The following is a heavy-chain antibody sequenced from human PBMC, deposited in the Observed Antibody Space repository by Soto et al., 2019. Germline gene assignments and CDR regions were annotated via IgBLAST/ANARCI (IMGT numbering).Heavy chain of an antibody. CDR3: AKVAPSRADVGSYSYSGLDV. CDR2: ISASGINT. D-gene: IGHD6-13*01. Sequence: GGSLRLSCAGSGFIFNYYAMSWVRQAPGKGLEWVSTISASGINTYYTDSVKGRFTISRDNSKNTLFLQMSSLTAEDTAVFYCAKVAPSRADVGSYSYSGLDVWGQGTTVTVSS. V-gene: IGHV3-23*01. J-gene: IGHJ6*02. CDR1: GFIFNYYA.